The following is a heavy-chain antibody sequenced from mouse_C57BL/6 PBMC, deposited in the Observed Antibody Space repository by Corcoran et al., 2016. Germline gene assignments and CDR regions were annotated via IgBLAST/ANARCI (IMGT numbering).Heavy chain of an antibody. Sequence: EFQLQQSGAELVRQGASVKLSCTGSGFNIKDYYMHWVKQRNEQGLEWIGRIDPADGDTEYAPKFQGKATLTADTSSNTAYLQLSILTSEDTAVYYCTTPIYYGYDEYYFDYWGQGTTLTVSS. V-gene: IGHV14-1*01. J-gene: IGHJ2*01. CDR1: GFNIKDYY. CDR3: TTPIYYGYDEYYFDY. D-gene: IGHD2-2*01. CDR2: IDPADGDT.